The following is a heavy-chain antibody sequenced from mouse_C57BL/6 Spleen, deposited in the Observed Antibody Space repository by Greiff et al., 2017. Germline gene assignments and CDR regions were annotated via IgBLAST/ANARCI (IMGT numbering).Heavy chain of an antibody. V-gene: IGHV3-6*01. J-gene: IGHJ1*03. Sequence: VQLKESGPGLVKPSQSLSLTCSVTGYSISSGYYWNWIRQFPGNKLEWMGYISYDGSNNYNPSLKNRISITRDTSKNQFFLKLNSVTTEDTATYYCARNSNHWYFDVWGTGTTVTVSS. CDR2: ISYDGSN. CDR3: ARNSNHWYFDV. D-gene: IGHD2-5*01. CDR1: GYSISSGYY.